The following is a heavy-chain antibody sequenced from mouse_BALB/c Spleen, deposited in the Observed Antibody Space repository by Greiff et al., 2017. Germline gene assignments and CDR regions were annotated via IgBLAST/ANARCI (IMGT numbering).Heavy chain of an antibody. Sequence: VKVVESGPGLVAPSQSLSITCTVSGFSLTSYGVHWVRQPPGKGLEWLGVIWAGGSTNYNSALMSRLSISKDNSKSQVFLKMNSLQTDDTAMYYCAREELGRYFDYWGQGTTLTVSS. D-gene: IGHD4-1*01. V-gene: IGHV2-9*02. CDR1: GFSLTSYG. J-gene: IGHJ2*01. CDR2: IWAGGST. CDR3: AREELGRYFDY.